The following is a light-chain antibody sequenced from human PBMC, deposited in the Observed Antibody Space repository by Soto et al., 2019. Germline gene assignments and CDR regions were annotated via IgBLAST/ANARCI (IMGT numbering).Light chain of an antibody. CDR2: TAS. CDR3: QQLNSYPLT. Sequence: DIQLTQSPSFLSASVGDRVTITCRASQGISTYLAWYQQKPGKAPKLLIYTASTLQSGVPSRFSGRGSGTKFTLTISRPQTEDFSTYYCQQLNSYPLTFGGGTKVEIK. CDR1: QGISTY. V-gene: IGKV1-9*01. J-gene: IGKJ4*01.